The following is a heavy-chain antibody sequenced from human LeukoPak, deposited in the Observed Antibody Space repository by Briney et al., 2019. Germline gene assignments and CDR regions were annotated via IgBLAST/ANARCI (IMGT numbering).Heavy chain of an antibody. V-gene: IGHV1-2*02. CDR3: ARDWCKDV. CDR2: INPNSGDT. Sequence: ASVKVSCKASGYTFTGYYVHWVRQAPGQGLEWMGWINPNSGDTKYAQKFQGRVTMTRDTSISTVYMDLSSLRSDDTAVYYCARDWCKDVWGQGTTVTVSS. J-gene: IGHJ6*02. CDR1: GYTFTGYY.